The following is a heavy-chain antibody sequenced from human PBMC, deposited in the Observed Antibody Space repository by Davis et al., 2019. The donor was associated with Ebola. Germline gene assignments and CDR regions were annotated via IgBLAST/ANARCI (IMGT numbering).Heavy chain of an antibody. V-gene: IGHV1-2*04. J-gene: IGHJ6*02. D-gene: IGHD6-19*01. CDR1: GYTFTGYY. CDR2: INPNSGGT. CDR3: ARVYSSGWLYYYGMDV. Sequence: ASVKVSCKASGYTFTGYYMHWVRQAPGQGLEWMGWINPNSGGTNYAQKFQGWVTMTRNTSISTAYMELSSLRSEDTAVYYCARVYSSGWLYYYGMDVWGQGTTVTVSS.